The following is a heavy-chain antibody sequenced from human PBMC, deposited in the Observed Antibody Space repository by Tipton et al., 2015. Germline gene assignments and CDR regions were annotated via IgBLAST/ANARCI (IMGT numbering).Heavy chain of an antibody. Sequence: TLSLTCTVSGGSISSYYWGWIRQPPGKGLEWIGSISHSGNTYYNPSLKSRVAISVDTSKTQFSLKMSSVTASDTAVYYCARARGRHGGLFDSWGQGILVTFSS. J-gene: IGHJ4*02. D-gene: IGHD4-23*01. CDR3: ARARGRHGGLFDS. CDR1: GGSISSYY. CDR2: ISHSGNT. V-gene: IGHV4-59*07.